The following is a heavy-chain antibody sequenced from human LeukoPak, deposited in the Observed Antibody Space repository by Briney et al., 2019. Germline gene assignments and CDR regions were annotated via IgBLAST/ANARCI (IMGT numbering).Heavy chain of an antibody. J-gene: IGHJ4*02. V-gene: IGHV4-59*01. CDR2: IYYSGST. D-gene: IGHD3-22*01. CDR1: GGSISSYY. Sequence: SETLSLTCTVSGGSISSYYWSWIRQPPGKGLEWIGYIYYSGSTNYNPSLKSRVTISADTSRNQFSLKLSSVTAADTAVYYCARLGDSSGYYLDYWGQGILVTVSS. CDR3: ARLGDSSGYYLDY.